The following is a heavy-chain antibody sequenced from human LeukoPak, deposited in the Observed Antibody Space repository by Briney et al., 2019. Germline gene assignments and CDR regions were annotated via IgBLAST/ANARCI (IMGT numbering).Heavy chain of an antibody. J-gene: IGHJ4*02. D-gene: IGHD3-22*01. V-gene: IGHV3-23*01. CDR3: AKRGVVIRVILVGFHKEAYYFDS. CDR2: ISGSGGST. Sequence: GGSLRLSCAVSGITLSNYGMSWVRQAPRKGLEWVAGISGSGGSTNYADSVKGRFTISRDNPKNTLYLQMNILRAEDTAVYFCAKRGVVIRVILVGFHKEAYYFDSWGPGALVTVSS. CDR1: GITLSNYG.